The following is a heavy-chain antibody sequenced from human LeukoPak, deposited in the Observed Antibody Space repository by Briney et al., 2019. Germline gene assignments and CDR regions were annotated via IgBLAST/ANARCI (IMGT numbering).Heavy chain of an antibody. CDR2: IYTSGST. CDR1: GGSISSYY. CDR3: ARQGSSSSFYWFDP. V-gene: IGHV4-4*09. J-gene: IGHJ5*02. D-gene: IGHD6-6*01. Sequence: SETLSLTCTVSGGSISSYYWSWIRQPPGKGLEWIGHIYTSGSTNYNPSLKSRVTISVDTSKNQFSLKLSSVTAADTAVYYCARQGSSSSFYWFDPWGQGTLVTVSS.